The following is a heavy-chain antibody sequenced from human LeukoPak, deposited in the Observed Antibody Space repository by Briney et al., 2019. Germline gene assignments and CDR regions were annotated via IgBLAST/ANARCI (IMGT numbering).Heavy chain of an antibody. D-gene: IGHD3-9*01. CDR1: GGTFSSYA. CDR2: IIPIFGTA. Sequence: RASVKVSCKASGGTFSSYAISWVRQAPGQGLEWMGGIIPIFGTANYAQKFQGRVTITADESTSTAYMELSSLRSEDTAVYYCAREEYYDILTGYEYNWFDPWGQGTLVTVSS. J-gene: IGHJ5*02. CDR3: AREEYYDILTGYEYNWFDP. V-gene: IGHV1-69*13.